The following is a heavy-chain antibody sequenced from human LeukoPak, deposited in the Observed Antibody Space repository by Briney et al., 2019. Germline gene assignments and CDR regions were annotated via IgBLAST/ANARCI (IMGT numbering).Heavy chain of an antibody. CDR1: GFTFSSYA. CDR3: ARDKGGRVGATKIRPFDY. Sequence: GGSLRLSCAASGFTFSSYAMHWVRQAPGKGLEWVAVISYDGSNKYYADSVKGRFTISRDNSKNTLYLQMNSLRAEDTAVYYCARDKGGRVGATKIRPFDYWGQGTLVTVSS. V-gene: IGHV3-30-3*01. D-gene: IGHD1-26*01. J-gene: IGHJ4*02. CDR2: ISYDGSNK.